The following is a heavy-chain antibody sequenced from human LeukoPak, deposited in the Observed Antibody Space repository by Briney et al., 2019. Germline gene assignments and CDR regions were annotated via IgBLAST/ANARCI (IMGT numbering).Heavy chain of an antibody. D-gene: IGHD3-22*01. V-gene: IGHV3-23*01. CDR1: GITLSNYG. Sequence: PGGSLRLSCEVSGITLSNYGMSWVRQAPGKGLEWVAGISGSGGGTNYAESVKGRFTISRDNSKNTLYLQMNSLRAEDTAAYFCAKRGVVIRVILVGFHKEAYYFDSWGQGALVSVSS. CDR2: ISGSGGGT. CDR3: AKRGVVIRVILVGFHKEAYYFDS. J-gene: IGHJ4*02.